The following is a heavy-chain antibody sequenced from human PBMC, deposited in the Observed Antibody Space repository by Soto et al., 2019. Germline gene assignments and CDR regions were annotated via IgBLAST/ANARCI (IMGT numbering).Heavy chain of an antibody. V-gene: IGHV1-3*01. CDR2: INAGNGNT. CDR1: GYTFTSYA. CDR3: ARVDPYYYYYMGV. J-gene: IGHJ6*03. Sequence: ASVKVSCKASGYTFTSYAMHWVRQAPGQRLEWMGWINAGNGNTGYAQKFQGRVTMTRNTSISTAYMELSSLRSEDTAVYYCARVDPYYYYYMGVWGKGTTVTVSS.